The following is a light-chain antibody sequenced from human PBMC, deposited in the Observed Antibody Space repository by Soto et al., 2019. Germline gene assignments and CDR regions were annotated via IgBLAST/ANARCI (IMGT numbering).Light chain of an antibody. V-gene: IGKV3-20*01. Sequence: ETVLTQSPGTLSLSPGERATLSCRASRSVNSAYFAWYQHKPGQAPRLLIYGASSREAGIPDRFSGSGSGTDFTLTISRLEPEDWAVYYCEQYDTSPYTFGQGTKLDIK. CDR1: RSVNSAY. CDR3: EQYDTSPYT. CDR2: GAS. J-gene: IGKJ2*01.